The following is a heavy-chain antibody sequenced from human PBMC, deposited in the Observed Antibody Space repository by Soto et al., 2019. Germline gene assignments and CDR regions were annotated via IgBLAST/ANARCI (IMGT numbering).Heavy chain of an antibody. V-gene: IGHV4-59*01. CDR3: ARLGQVGAATPYYGMDV. J-gene: IGHJ6*02. CDR1: GGSISSYY. CDR2: IYYSGST. D-gene: IGHD2-15*01. Sequence: PSETLSLTCTVSGGSISSYYWSWIRQPPGKGLEWIGYIYYSGSTNYNPSLKSRVTISVDTSKNQFSLKLSSVTAADTAVYYCARLGQVGAATPYYGMDVWGQGTTVTVSS.